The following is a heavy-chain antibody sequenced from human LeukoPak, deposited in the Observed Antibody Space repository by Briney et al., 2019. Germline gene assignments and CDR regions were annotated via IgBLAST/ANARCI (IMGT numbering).Heavy chain of an antibody. CDR3: ARVEIAAAGTRSDY. CDR2: INPNSGGT. D-gene: IGHD6-13*01. V-gene: IGHV1-2*06. J-gene: IGHJ4*02. Sequence: GASVKVSCKASGYTFTGYYMHWVRQAPGQGLEWMGRINPNSGGTNYAQKFQGRVTMTRDTSISTAYMELSRLRSDDTAVYYCARVEIAAAGTRSDYWGQGTLVTVSS. CDR1: GYTFTGYY.